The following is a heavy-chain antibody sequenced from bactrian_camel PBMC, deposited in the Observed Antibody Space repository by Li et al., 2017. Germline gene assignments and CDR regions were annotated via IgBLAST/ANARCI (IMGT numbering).Heavy chain of an antibody. CDR2: IHHRSGGT. V-gene: IGHV3-3*01. CDR1: DDTIGRYC. Sequence: HVQLVESGGGSVQVGGSLRLSCVASDDTIGRYCMGWFRQAPAKEREGVAAIHHRSGGTYYADSVKGRFTISRDNAKNTVYLQMNSLKPEDTATYYCAPGPSRYGTCLLSPSLYNSWGQGTQVTVS. D-gene: IGHD6*01. CDR3: APGPSRYGTCLLSPSLYNS. J-gene: IGHJ4*01.